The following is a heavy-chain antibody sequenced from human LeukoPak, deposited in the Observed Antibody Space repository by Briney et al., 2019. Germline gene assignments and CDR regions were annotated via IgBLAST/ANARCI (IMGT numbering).Heavy chain of an antibody. V-gene: IGHV3-64D*09. J-gene: IGHJ4*02. CDR3: VNDAGGSYAFDY. Sequence: GGPLRLSCSASGFTFSRYAMHWVRQAPGKGLEYVSGINDNGGRTHYGDSVKGRFSISRDNSKNTLHLQMSTLRAEDTALYYCVNDAGGSYAFDYWGQGILVTVAS. CDR2: INDNGGRT. D-gene: IGHD1-26*01. CDR1: GFTFSRYA.